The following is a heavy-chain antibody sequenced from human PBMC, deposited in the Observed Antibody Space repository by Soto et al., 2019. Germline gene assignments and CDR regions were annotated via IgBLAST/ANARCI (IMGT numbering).Heavy chain of an antibody. V-gene: IGHV3-33*01. CDR2: IWYDGSNK. CDR3: ARDVITMVRGVQKVYYYYGMDV. Sequence: GGSLRLRYAASGFTFSSYGMHWVRQAPGKGLEWVAVIWYDGSNKYYADSVKGRFTISRDNSKNTLYLQMNSLRAEDTAVYYCARDVITMVRGVQKVYYYYGMDVWGQGTTVTVS. J-gene: IGHJ6*02. CDR1: GFTFSSYG. D-gene: IGHD3-10*01.